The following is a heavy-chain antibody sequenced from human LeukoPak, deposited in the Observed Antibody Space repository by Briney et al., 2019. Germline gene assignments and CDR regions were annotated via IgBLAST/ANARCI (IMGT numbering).Heavy chain of an antibody. CDR2: IIPLLGVT. J-gene: IGHJ3*02. CDR3: ARARTMITFGGVRHAFDI. Sequence: ASVKVSCKASGGTFSSYAFNWVRQAPGQGLEWVGRIIPLLGVTNHAQKLQGRVTVTADPATNTAYMELSSLIPDDTAVYYCARARTMITFGGVRHAFDIWGQGTLVTVSS. V-gene: IGHV1-69*04. CDR1: GGTFSSYA. D-gene: IGHD3-16*01.